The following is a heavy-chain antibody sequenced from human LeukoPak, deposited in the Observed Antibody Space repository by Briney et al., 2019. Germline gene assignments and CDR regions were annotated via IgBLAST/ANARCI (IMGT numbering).Heavy chain of an antibody. V-gene: IGHV3-74*01. Sequence: SGGSLRLSCAASGFTFSSYWMHWVRQAPGKGLVWVSRINSDGSSTSYADSVKGRFTISRDNAKNTLYLQMNSLRAEDTAVYYCARTYEQQLVLGAFDIWGQGTMVTVSS. J-gene: IGHJ3*02. CDR1: GFTFSSYW. D-gene: IGHD6-13*01. CDR3: ARTYEQQLVLGAFDI. CDR2: INSDGSST.